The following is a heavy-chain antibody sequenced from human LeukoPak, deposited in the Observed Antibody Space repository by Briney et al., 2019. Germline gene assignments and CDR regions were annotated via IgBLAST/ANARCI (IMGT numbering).Heavy chain of an antibody. CDR3: TTANDGL. V-gene: IGHV3-21*03. CDR2: IDNTYNHI. CDR1: GFTFSSYT. Sequence: GGSLRLSCAASGFTFSSYTMNWVRQAPGKGLEWVSSIDNTYNHIDYADSLKGRFTISRDNAKNSLYLHMNSLKPEDTAVYYCTTANDGLWGRGTVVTVSS. D-gene: IGHD1-1*01. J-gene: IGHJ2*01.